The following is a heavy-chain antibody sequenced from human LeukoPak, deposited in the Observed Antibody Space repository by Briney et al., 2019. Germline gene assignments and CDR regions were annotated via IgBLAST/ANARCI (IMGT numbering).Heavy chain of an antibody. CDR2: LYYSGNT. V-gene: IGHV4-4*07. Sequence: SETLSLTCTVSGGSISSYYWSWIRQPAGKGLEWIGSLYYSGNTYYNPSLKSRVTISVDTSKNHFCLKMSAVTAADTAVYYCARADGTTVTNWFDPWGQGALVTVSS. D-gene: IGHD1-1*01. J-gene: IGHJ5*02. CDR1: GGSISSYY. CDR3: ARADGTTVTNWFDP.